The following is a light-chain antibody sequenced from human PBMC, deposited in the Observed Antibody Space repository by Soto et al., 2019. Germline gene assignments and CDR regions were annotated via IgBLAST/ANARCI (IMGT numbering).Light chain of an antibody. Sequence: DIQMTQSPSVVSASVGDTVTVTCRASQGITTFLAWFRQRPGRVPERLIYGASSLQSGVPSRFSGRGSGTEFTLTISSLQPEDFGIYYCLQRNSYPYTFGPGTKLEIK. CDR2: GAS. J-gene: IGKJ2*01. V-gene: IGKV1-17*03. CDR3: LQRNSYPYT. CDR1: QGITTF.